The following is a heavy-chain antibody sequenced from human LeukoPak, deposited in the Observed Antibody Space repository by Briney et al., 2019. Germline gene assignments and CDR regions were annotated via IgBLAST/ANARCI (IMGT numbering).Heavy chain of an antibody. CDR1: GFTFSSFE. Sequence: PGGSLRLSCAASGFTFSSFEMNWVRQAPGKGLEWVSHISSSGTTIYDADSVKGRFTISRDNAKNSLYLQMNSLRVEDTAVYYCAKGSGSYSRHYYYYMDVWGKGTTVTVSS. V-gene: IGHV3-48*03. CDR2: ISSSGTTI. CDR3: AKGSGSYSRHYYYYMDV. J-gene: IGHJ6*03. D-gene: IGHD3-10*01.